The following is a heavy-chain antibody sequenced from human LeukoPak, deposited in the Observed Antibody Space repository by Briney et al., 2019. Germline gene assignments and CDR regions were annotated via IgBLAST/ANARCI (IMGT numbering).Heavy chain of an antibody. CDR2: TYYGGNT. J-gene: IGHJ4*02. CDR3: AAAFDY. D-gene: IGHD6-25*01. V-gene: IGHV4-39*01. CDR1: GGSISSSSYY. Sequence: SETLSLTCTVSGGSISSSSYYWGWIRQPPGKGLEWIGNTYYGGNTHYNPSLKSRISISVDTSKNQFSLELSSVTAADTAVYYCAAAFDYWGQGTLVTVSS.